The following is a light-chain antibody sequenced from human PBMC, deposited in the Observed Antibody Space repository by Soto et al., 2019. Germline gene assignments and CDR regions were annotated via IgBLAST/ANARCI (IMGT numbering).Light chain of an antibody. CDR2: SAS. CDR1: QSVSSSH. Sequence: EIVLTQSPGTLSLSPGERATLSCRASQSVSSSHLAWCQQKPGQAPRLLIYSASSRATGIPDRFSGSGSGTDFTLTISRLEPEDFAVYYCQQYGTSPLTFGGGTKVDIK. V-gene: IGKV3-20*01. CDR3: QQYGTSPLT. J-gene: IGKJ4*01.